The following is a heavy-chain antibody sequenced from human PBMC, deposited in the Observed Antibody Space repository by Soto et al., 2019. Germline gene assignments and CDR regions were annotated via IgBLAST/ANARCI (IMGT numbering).Heavy chain of an antibody. CDR1: GGSFSGYY. CDR3: ARALRLYDFWSGYQGGFDY. D-gene: IGHD3-3*01. Sequence: PSETLSLTCAVYGGSFSGYYWSWIRQPRGKGLEWIGEINHSGSTNYNPSLKSRVTISVDTSKNQFSLKLSSVTAADTAVYYCARALRLYDFWSGYQGGFDYWGQGTLVTVSS. CDR2: INHSGST. J-gene: IGHJ4*02. V-gene: IGHV4-34*01.